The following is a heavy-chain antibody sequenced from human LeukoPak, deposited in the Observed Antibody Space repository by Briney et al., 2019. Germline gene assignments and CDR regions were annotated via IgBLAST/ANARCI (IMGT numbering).Heavy chain of an antibody. CDR3: ARGLLMDV. CDR2: IYHSGST. V-gene: IGHV4-38-2*02. Sequence: PSETLSLTCTVSGGSISSYYWGWIRQPPGKGLEWIGSIYHSGSTYYNPSLKSRVTISVDTSKNQFSLKLSSVTAADTAVYYCARGLLMDVWGKGTTVTVSS. J-gene: IGHJ6*03. CDR1: GGSISSYY.